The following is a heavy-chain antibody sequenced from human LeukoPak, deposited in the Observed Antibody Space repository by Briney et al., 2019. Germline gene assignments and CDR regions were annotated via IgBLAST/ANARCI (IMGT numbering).Heavy chain of an antibody. D-gene: IGHD6-13*01. CDR3: ARTGPLIAAHPDY. CDR1: GFTFSSYG. Sequence: GGSLRLSCAASGFTFSSYGMHWVRQAPGKGLEWVAVIWYDGSNKYYADSVKGRFTISRDNSKNTLYLQMNSLRAEDTAVYYCARTGPLIAAHPDYWGQGTLVTVSS. CDR2: IWYDGSNK. V-gene: IGHV3-33*01. J-gene: IGHJ4*02.